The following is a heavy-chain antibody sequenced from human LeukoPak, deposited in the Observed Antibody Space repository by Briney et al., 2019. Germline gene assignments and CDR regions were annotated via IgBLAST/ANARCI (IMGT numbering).Heavy chain of an antibody. V-gene: IGHV3-23*01. CDR3: AKAPLGSEDYGPFDY. D-gene: IGHD4/OR15-4a*01. CDR2: ISGSGGST. J-gene: IGHJ4*02. CDR1: GFTFSDNY. Sequence: GGSLRLSCAASGFTFSDNYMSWIRQAPGKGLEWVSAISGSGGSTYYADSVKGRFTISRDNSKNALYLQMNSLRAEDTAVYYCAKAPLGSEDYGPFDYWGQGTLVTVSS.